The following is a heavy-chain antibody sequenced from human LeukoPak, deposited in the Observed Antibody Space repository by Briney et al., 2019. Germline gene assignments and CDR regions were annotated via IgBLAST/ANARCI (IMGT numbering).Heavy chain of an antibody. J-gene: IGHJ4*02. CDR1: GGSFSGYY. CDR2: INHSGST. V-gene: IGHV4-34*01. Sequence: SETLSLTCAVYGGSFSGYYWSWIRQPPGKGLEWIGEINHSGSTNYNPSLKSRVTISVNTSKNQFSLKLSSVTAADTAVYYCARGLVLMVYAKMDYFDYWGQGTLVTVSS. D-gene: IGHD2-8*01. CDR3: ARGLVLMVYAKMDYFDY.